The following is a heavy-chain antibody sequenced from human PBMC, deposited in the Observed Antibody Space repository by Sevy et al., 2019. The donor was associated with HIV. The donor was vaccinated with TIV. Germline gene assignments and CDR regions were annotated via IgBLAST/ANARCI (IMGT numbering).Heavy chain of an antibody. Sequence: GGSLRLSCAATGFTFSNYAMHWVRQAPGKGMEWVAIIWSDGAYQYHGDSVKGRFTISRDNSKNTLYLQMNSLRAEDTAVYYCARGGITMIVSYFDYWGQGTLVTVSS. V-gene: IGHV3-33*01. J-gene: IGHJ4*02. D-gene: IGHD3-22*01. CDR3: ARGGITMIVSYFDY. CDR2: IWSDGAYQ. CDR1: GFTFSNYA.